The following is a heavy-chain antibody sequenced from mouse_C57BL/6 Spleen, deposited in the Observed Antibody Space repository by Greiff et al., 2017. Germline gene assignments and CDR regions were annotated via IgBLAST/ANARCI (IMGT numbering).Heavy chain of an antibody. Sequence: EVQLVESGPGLVKPSQSLSLPCSVPGYSITSGYYWNWIRQFPGNKLEWMGYISYDGSNNYNPSLKNRISITRDTSKNQFFLKLNSVTTEDTATYYCARDAWFAYWGQGTLVTVSA. CDR2: ISYDGSN. CDR3: ARDAWFAY. CDR1: GYSITSGYY. V-gene: IGHV3-6*01. J-gene: IGHJ3*01.